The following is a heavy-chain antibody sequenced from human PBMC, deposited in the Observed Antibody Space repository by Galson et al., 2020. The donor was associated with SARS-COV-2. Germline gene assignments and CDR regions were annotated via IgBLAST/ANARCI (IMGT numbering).Heavy chain of an antibody. D-gene: IGHD3-10*01. V-gene: IGHV3-23*01. CDR1: GFTFSSYA. J-gene: IGHJ4*02. CDR3: AKTSGDGSGSYGY. Sequence: GESLKISCAASGFTFSSYAMSWVRQAPGKGLEWVSAISGSGGSTYYADSVKGRFTISRDNSKNTLYLQMNSLRAEDTAVYYCAKTSGDGSGSYGYWGQGTLVTVSS. CDR2: ISGSGGST.